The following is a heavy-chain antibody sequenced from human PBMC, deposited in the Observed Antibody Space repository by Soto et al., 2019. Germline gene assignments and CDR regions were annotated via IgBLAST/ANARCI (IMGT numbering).Heavy chain of an antibody. CDR1: GGSISSYY. Sequence: QVQLQESGPGLVKPSETLSLTCTVSGGSISSYYWSWIRQPPGQGLEWIGNIYYSGSTNYNPSPKSRVTISVDTSKNQCCLKMSSVTAADSVVYYCAGVLGRDCGDLSLSYYYIDVWGKGTMVTVSS. J-gene: IGHJ6*03. CDR2: IYYSGST. V-gene: IGHV4-59*01. D-gene: IGHD4-17*01. CDR3: AGVLGRDCGDLSLSYYYIDV.